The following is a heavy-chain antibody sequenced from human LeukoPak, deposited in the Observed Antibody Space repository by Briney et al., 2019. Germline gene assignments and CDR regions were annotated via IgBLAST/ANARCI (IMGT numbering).Heavy chain of an antibody. J-gene: IGHJ4*02. CDR3: ARSAPSPHRPTDNFDY. Sequence: SETLSLACTVSGGSISSYYWSWIRQPPGKGLEWIGYIYYSGSTNYNPSLKSRVTISVDTSKNQFSLKLSSVTAADTAAYYCARSAPSPHRPTDNFDYWGQGTLVTVSS. CDR1: GGSISSYY. V-gene: IGHV4-59*08. CDR2: IYYSGST.